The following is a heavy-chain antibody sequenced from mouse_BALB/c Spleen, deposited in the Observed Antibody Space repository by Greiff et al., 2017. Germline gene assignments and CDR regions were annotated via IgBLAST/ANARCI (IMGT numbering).Heavy chain of an antibody. Sequence: EVKLVESGGGLVQPGGSLQLSCAASGFDLSRYWMSWVRQTPGKGLEWIGEIYPDSSTINYTPSLKDKFIISRDHAKNTLYLQMSKVRSEDTALYYCARPGYGNYEYFDVWGEGTTVTVSS. CDR3: ARPGYGNYEYFDV. V-gene: IGHV4-1*02. D-gene: IGHD2-10*02. CDR1: GFDLSRYW. J-gene: IGHJ1*01. CDR2: IYPDSSTI.